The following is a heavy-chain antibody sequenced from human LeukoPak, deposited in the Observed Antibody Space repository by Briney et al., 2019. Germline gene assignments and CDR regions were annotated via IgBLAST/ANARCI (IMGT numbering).Heavy chain of an antibody. D-gene: IGHD3-22*01. J-gene: IGHJ3*02. CDR2: INTDGSQK. V-gene: IGHV3-7*01. Sequence: GGSLRLSCAASGFTFSSYWMSWVRQAPGKGLEWVANINTDGSQKYYVDSVKVRFTISSDNAKNSLYLQMNSLRAEDTAVYYCARESPGDSSGYYYWGGVALDIWGQGTMVTVSS. CDR1: GFTFSSYW. CDR3: ARESPGDSSGYYYWGGVALDI.